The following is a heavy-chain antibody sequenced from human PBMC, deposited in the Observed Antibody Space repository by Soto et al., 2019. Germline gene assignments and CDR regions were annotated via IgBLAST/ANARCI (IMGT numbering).Heavy chain of an antibody. J-gene: IGHJ4*02. D-gene: IGHD3-9*01. CDR2: IYHSGST. Sequence: PSETLSLTCGVSGGSISSSNWWSWVRQPPGKGLEWIGEIYHSGSTNYNPSLKSRVTISVDKSKNQFSLKLSSVTAADTAVYYCARAGYLGYYFDYWGQGTLVTVSS. V-gene: IGHV4-4*02. CDR3: ARAGYLGYYFDY. CDR1: GGSISSSNW.